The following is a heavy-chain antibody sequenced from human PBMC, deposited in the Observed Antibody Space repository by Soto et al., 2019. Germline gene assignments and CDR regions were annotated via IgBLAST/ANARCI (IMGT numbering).Heavy chain of an antibody. Sequence: ASVNVSCKASGGTFSSYAISWVRQAPGQGLEWMGGIIPIFGTANYAQKFQGRVTITADESTSTAYMELSSLRAEDTAVYYCARDPNFYGSGSWGSFGYWGQGTLVTVSS. CDR1: GGTFSSYA. D-gene: IGHD3-10*01. J-gene: IGHJ4*02. V-gene: IGHV1-69*13. CDR2: IIPIFGTA. CDR3: ARDPNFYGSGSWGSFGY.